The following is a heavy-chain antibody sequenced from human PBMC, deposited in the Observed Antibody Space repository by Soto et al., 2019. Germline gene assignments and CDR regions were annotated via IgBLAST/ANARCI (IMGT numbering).Heavy chain of an antibody. V-gene: IGHV4-30-2*01. Sequence: QLQLQESGSGLVKPSQTLSLTCAVSGGSISSGGYSWSWIRQPPGKGLEWIGYIYHSGSTYYNPSLKSRVTIAVDRSKNQFSLKLSSVTAADTAVNYCARGRVVTAPTLFDYWGQGTLVTVSS. D-gene: IGHD2-21*02. CDR2: IYHSGST. CDR1: GGSISSGGYS. J-gene: IGHJ4*02. CDR3: ARGRVVTAPTLFDY.